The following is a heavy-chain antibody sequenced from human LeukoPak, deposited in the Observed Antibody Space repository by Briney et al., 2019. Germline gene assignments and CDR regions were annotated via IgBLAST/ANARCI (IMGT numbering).Heavy chain of an antibody. CDR2: IKRKSKGRTT. V-gene: IGHV3-15*01. CDR1: GFTFSYAW. Sequence: PGGSLRLSCVASGFTFSYAWMTWLRQAQGKGLVGVGRIKRKSKGRTTDYAAPVKGRFSLSGDDSKNTLYLQMNSPKTEDTGVYYGTGSLWATNDYWGQGTLLTVSS. J-gene: IGHJ4*02. D-gene: IGHD2-15*01. CDR3: TGSLWATNDY.